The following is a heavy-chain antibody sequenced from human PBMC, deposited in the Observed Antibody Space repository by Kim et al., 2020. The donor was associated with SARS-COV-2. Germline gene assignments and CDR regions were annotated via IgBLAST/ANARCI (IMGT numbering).Heavy chain of an antibody. Sequence: SETLSLTCTVSGGSISSYYWSWIRQPPGKGLEWIGYIYYSGSTNYNPSLKSRVTISVDTSKNQFSLKLSSVTAADTAVYYCARGAYVWGSLQYYFDYWGQGTLVTVSS. D-gene: IGHD3-16*01. CDR2: IYYSGST. V-gene: IGHV4-59*13. CDR1: GGSISSYY. CDR3: ARGAYVWGSLQYYFDY. J-gene: IGHJ4*02.